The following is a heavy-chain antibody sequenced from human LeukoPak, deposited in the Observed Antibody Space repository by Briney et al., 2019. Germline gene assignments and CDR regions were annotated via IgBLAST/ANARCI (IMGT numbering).Heavy chain of an antibody. D-gene: IGHD1-26*01. V-gene: IGHV3-30*02. J-gene: IGHJ4*02. CDR3: AKDSARKSIVGSTTRGVNDY. CDR2: IRYDGRNK. Sequence: GGSLRLSCGASGFTFSSYGMHWVRQAPGKGLEWVAFIRYDGRNKYYAESVKGRFTISRDNSKNTLYLQMNSLRAEDTAVYYCAKDSARKSIVGSTTRGVNDYWGQGTLVPVSS. CDR1: GFTFSSYG.